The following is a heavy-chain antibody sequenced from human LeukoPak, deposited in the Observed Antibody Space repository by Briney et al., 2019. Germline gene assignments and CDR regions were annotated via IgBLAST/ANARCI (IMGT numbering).Heavy chain of an antibody. Sequence: SETLSLTCAVYGGSFSGYYWSWIRQPPGKGLEWIGSIYYSGSTYYNPSLKSRVTISVDTSKNQFSLKLSSVTAADTAVYYCARELARAFDIWGQGTMVTVSS. CDR2: IYYSGST. V-gene: IGHV4-34*01. J-gene: IGHJ3*02. CDR1: GGSFSGYY. CDR3: ARELARAFDI.